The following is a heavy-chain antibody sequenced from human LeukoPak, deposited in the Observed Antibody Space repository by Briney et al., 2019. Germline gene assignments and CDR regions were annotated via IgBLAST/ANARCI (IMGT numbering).Heavy chain of an antibody. D-gene: IGHD4-17*01. CDR3: ARDLLGIYGDYLNWFDP. CDR2: ISAYNGNT. J-gene: IGHJ5*02. V-gene: IGHV1-18*01. Sequence: GASVKVSCKASGYTFTSYGISWVRQAPGQGLEWMGWISAYNGNTNYAQKLQGRVTMTTDTSTSTAYMELRSLRSDDTAVYYCARDLLGIYGDYLNWFDPWGQGTLVTVSS. CDR1: GYTFTSYG.